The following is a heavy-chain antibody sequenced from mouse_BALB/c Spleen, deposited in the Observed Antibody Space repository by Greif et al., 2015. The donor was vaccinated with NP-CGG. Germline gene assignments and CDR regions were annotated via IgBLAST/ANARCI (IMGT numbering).Heavy chain of an antibody. CDR1: GYTFTSYV. D-gene: IGHD1-1*01. Sequence: EVQLQESGPELVKPGASVKMSCKASGYTFTSYVMHWVKQKPGQGLEWMGYINPYNDGXKYNEKFRGKATLTSDKSSSTAYMELSSLTSEDSAVYYCAGITTVVDYYAMDYWGQGTSVTVSS. J-gene: IGHJ4*01. CDR3: AGITTVVDYYAMDY. CDR2: INPYNDGX. V-gene: IGHV1-14*01.